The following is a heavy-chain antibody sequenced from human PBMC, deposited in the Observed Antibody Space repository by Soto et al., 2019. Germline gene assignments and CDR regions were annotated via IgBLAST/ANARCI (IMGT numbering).Heavy chain of an antibody. CDR2: IFYGGYR. CDR1: DGSITSSNIF. D-gene: IGHD3-22*01. CDR3: ASPYYFDNPGYYHTFDS. Sequence: RSEALFLTCTVSDGSITSSNIFWGWICQPPGKGLVWIGTIFYGGYRYYNPSLRSRVTMTVNTTKNQFSLRLSSVTAADTAVYFCASPYYFDNPGYYHTFDSWGQGTPVTVSS. J-gene: IGHJ4*02. V-gene: IGHV4-39*01.